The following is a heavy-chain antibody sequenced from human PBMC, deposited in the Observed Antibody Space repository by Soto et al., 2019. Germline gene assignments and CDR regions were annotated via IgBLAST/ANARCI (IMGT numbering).Heavy chain of an antibody. V-gene: IGHV4-4*07. Sequence: SETLSLTCTVPGGSITNYYWSWIRQPAGKGLEWIGRIYTKERTNYNLSFRNRVTMSVDTSKNQFSLKLDAVTAADTAVYYCARDDYKDGGNNWFDPWGQGTLVTVSS. CDR1: GGSITNYY. J-gene: IGHJ5*02. CDR3: ARDDYKDGGNNWFDP. D-gene: IGHD3-16*01. CDR2: IYTKERT.